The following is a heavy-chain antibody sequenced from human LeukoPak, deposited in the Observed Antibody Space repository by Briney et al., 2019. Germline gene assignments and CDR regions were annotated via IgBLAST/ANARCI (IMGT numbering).Heavy chain of an antibody. CDR3: ARDPTLRSSAYYYYYMDV. V-gene: IGHV3-21*06. CDR2: ISASSIYI. CDR1: GFSFSSYS. Sequence: PGGSLRLSCAASGFSFSSYSMNWVRQAPGKGLEWVPSISASSIYIYYADSMKGRVTISRDNAKNSLYLQMNSLRAEDTAVYYCARDPTLRSSAYYYYYMDVWGKGTTVTVSS. J-gene: IGHJ6*03. D-gene: IGHD4-17*01.